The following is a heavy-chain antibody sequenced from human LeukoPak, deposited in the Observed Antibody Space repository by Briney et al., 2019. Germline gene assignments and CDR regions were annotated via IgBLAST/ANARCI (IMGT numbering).Heavy chain of an antibody. CDR1: GFTFSSYA. J-gene: IGHJ6*03. D-gene: IGHD6-19*01. Sequence: QTGGSLRLSCAASGFTFSSYAMHWVRQAPGKGLEWVAVISYDGSNKYYADSVKGRFTISRDNAKNTLYLQMNSLRAEDTAVYYCARETKGGIAVAGTRDYYYYMDVWGKGTTVTVSS. CDR3: ARETKGGIAVAGTRDYYYYMDV. V-gene: IGHV3-30*04. CDR2: ISYDGSNK.